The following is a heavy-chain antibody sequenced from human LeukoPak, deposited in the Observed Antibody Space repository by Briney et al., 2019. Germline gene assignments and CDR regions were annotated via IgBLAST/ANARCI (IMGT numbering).Heavy chain of an antibody. V-gene: IGHV3-33*06. CDR1: GFTFSGYG. CDR2: IWYDGNNK. J-gene: IGHJ4*02. Sequence: GRSLRLSCAASGFTFSGYGMHWVRQAPDKGLEWVAVIWYDGNNKYYADSVKGRFTISRDNSKNTLYLQMNSLRAEDTAVYYCAKDWGYTTMVSYYFDYWGQGALVTVSS. CDR3: AKDWGYTTMVSYYFDY. D-gene: IGHD5-18*01.